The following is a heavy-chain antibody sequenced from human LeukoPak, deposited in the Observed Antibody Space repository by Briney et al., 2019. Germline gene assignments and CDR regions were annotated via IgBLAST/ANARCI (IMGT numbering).Heavy chain of an antibody. J-gene: IGHJ4*02. CDR2: IYYSGST. CDR1: GGSISSYY. CDR3: ARASDYTAMVYDY. D-gene: IGHD5-18*01. V-gene: IGHV4-59*01. Sequence: SETLSLTCTVSGGSISSYYWSWIRQPPGKGLERIGYIYYSGSTNYNPSRKSRVTISVDTSKNQFSLKLSSVTAADTAVYYCARASDYTAMVYDYWGQGTLVTVSS.